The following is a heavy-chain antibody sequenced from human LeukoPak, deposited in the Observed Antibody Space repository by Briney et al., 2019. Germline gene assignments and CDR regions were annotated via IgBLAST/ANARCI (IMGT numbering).Heavy chain of an antibody. J-gene: IGHJ4*02. CDR1: GFTFSDYY. CDR2: IYNSGST. D-gene: IGHD6-13*01. CDR3: ARQGVRGQYLVHFDY. V-gene: IGHV4-59*08. Sequence: KPGGSLRLSCAASGFTFSDYYMSWIRQPPGKGLEWIGYIYNSGSTYYNPSLKSRVTISLDTSKNQFSLKLRSVTAADTAVYYCARQGVRGQYLVHFDYWGQGTLVTVSS.